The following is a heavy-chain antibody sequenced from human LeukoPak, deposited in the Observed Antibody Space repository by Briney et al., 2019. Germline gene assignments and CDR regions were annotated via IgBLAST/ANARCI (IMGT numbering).Heavy chain of an antibody. CDR1: GYTFTGYY. V-gene: IGHV1-2*02. Sequence: ASVKASCKASGYTFTGYYMHWVRQAPGQGLEWMGWINPNSGGTNYAQKFQGRVTMTRDTSISTAYMELSRLRSDDTAVYYCARDANFVVVVAAGVSDAFDIWGQGTMVTVSS. CDR3: ARDANFVVVVAAGVSDAFDI. CDR2: INPNSGGT. J-gene: IGHJ3*02. D-gene: IGHD2-15*01.